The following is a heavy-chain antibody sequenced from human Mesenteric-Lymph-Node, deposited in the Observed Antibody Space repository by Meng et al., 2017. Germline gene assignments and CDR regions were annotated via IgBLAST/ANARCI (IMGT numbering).Heavy chain of an antibody. D-gene: IGHD2-21*02. V-gene: IGHV3-7*01. CDR1: GFTFSSYW. Sequence: GGSLRLSCAASGFTFSSYWMSWGSQAPGKGLEWVANIKQKGSEKYYVDSVKGRFTISRDNAKNALYLQMNSLRAEDTAVYYCARAGVCGGDCYDAFDIWGQGTMVAVSS. CDR2: IKQKGSEK. CDR3: ARAGVCGGDCYDAFDI. J-gene: IGHJ3*02.